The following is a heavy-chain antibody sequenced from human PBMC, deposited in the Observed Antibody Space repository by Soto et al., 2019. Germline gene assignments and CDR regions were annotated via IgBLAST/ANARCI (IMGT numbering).Heavy chain of an antibody. D-gene: IGHD4-17*01. CDR3: ARADGDFFYYFDY. Sequence: SETLSLTCAVSGYSISSGYFWGWIRQPPGKGLEWIGSIYHSGSTYYNPSLKSRATISVDTSKNQFSLKLSSVTATDTAVYYCARADGDFFYYFDYWGQGTLVTVSS. CDR2: IYHSGST. J-gene: IGHJ4*02. CDR1: GYSISSGYF. V-gene: IGHV4-38-2*01.